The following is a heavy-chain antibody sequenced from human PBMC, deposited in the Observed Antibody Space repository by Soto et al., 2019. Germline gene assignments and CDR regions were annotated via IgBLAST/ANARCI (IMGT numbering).Heavy chain of an antibody. CDR2: IYYRGST. CDR3: APDLPDYGGNSGFAP. D-gene: IGHD4-17*01. Sequence: SESLSLTCTVAGGSISSGDYYWSWIRQPPGKGLGWIVYIYYRGSTYSTPSLQRRVTISVDTSKTQFSLRLSPVTPADTAVYYCAPDLPDYGGNSGFAPGGQGTLAPVPP. J-gene: IGHJ5*02. CDR1: GGSISSGDYY. V-gene: IGHV4-30-4*01.